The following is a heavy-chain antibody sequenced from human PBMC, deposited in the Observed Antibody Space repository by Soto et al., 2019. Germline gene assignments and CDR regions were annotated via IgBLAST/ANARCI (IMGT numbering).Heavy chain of an antibody. J-gene: IGHJ6*02. Sequence: QVQLVQSGAEVKKPGASVKVSCKASGYSFTSHGISWVRQAPGQGLEWMGWISAYNGNTNYAQKLQGRVTMTTDTSTSTAYRELRRVRSEDTAVYYCARDNGFGESDVWGQGTTVTVS. CDR1: GYSFTSHG. CDR3: ARDNGFGESDV. CDR2: ISAYNGNT. D-gene: IGHD3-10*01. V-gene: IGHV1-18*01.